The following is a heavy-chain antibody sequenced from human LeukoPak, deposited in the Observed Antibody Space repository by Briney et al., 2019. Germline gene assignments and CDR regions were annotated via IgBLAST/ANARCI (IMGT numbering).Heavy chain of an antibody. J-gene: IGHJ4*02. V-gene: IGHV3-48*03. CDR2: ISSSGSTI. Sequence: GGSLRLSCAASGFTFSSYEMNWVRQAPGKGLEWVSYISSSGSTIYYADSVKGRFTISRDNAKNSLYLQMNSLRAEDTAVYYCAGSSSWYDYWGQGTLVTVSS. CDR1: GFTFSSYE. CDR3: AGSSSWYDY. D-gene: IGHD6-13*01.